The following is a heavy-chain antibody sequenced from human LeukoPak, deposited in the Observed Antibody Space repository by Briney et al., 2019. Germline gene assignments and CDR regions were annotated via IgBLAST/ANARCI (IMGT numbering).Heavy chain of an antibody. D-gene: IGHD6-19*01. CDR1: GFTFSSYV. V-gene: IGHV3-23*01. Sequence: PGGSLRLSRAVPGFTFSSYVMNWVRQAPGKGLEWVSAISGSGGSTNYADSVKGRFTISRDNSKNTLFLQMNSLRAEDTAVYYCAKESSSGWYDWGQGTLVTVSS. CDR3: AKESSSGWYD. CDR2: ISGSGGST. J-gene: IGHJ4*02.